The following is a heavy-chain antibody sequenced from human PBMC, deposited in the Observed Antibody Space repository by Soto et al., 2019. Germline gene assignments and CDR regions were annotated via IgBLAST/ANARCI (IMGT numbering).Heavy chain of an antibody. CDR2: ISYDGSNK. CDR1: GFTFSSYA. Sequence: PGGSLRLSCAASGFTFSSYALHWVHQAPGKGLEWVAVISYDGSNKDYADSVKGRFTISRDNSKNTLYLQMNSLRAEDTAVYYCARGPSSLTRFDYWGQGTLVTVSS. D-gene: IGHD2-2*01. V-gene: IGHV3-30-3*01. J-gene: IGHJ4*02. CDR3: ARGPSSLTRFDY.